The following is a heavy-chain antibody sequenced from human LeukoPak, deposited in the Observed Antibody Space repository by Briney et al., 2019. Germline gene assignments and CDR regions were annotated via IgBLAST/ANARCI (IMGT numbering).Heavy chain of an antibody. V-gene: IGHV4-39*07. D-gene: IGHD6-13*01. CDR1: GGSISSSSYY. CDR2: IYYSGGT. Sequence: SETLSLTCTVSGGSISSSSYYWGWIRQPPGKGLEWIGSIYYSGGTYYNPSLKSRVTISVDTSKNQFSLKLSSVTAADTAVYYCARGWGGYSSSWYSYYYYYMDVWGKGTTVTVSS. J-gene: IGHJ6*03. CDR3: ARGWGGYSSSWYSYYYYYMDV.